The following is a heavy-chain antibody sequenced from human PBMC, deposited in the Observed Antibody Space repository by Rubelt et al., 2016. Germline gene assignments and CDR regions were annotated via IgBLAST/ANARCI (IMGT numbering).Heavy chain of an antibody. CDR3: ARELAAAGNWFDP. Sequence: QVQLQESGPGLVKPSQTLSLTCTVSGGSISSGGYYWSWIRQHPGKGLEWIGYIYYSGSTYYNPSLKSRGTISVDTSKNQFSLKLSSVTAADTAVYYCARELAAAGNWFDPWGQGTLVTVSS. CDR1: GGSISSGGYY. D-gene: IGHD6-13*01. V-gene: IGHV4-31*03. CDR2: IYYSGST. J-gene: IGHJ5*02.